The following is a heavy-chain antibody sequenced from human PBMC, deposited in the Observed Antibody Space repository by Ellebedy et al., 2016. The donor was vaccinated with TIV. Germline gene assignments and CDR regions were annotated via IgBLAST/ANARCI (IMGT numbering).Heavy chain of an antibody. Sequence: GGSLRLXXVASGFTFSRYAMSWVRQAPGKGLEWISGISAGGGITYYADSVKGRFTISRDNSKNTLYLQMHSLRAEDTAVYYCAKDRRYTPQYYFDYWGQGTLVTVSS. CDR3: AKDRRYTPQYYFDY. D-gene: IGHD2-15*01. J-gene: IGHJ4*02. CDR2: ISAGGGIT. V-gene: IGHV3-23*01. CDR1: GFTFSRYA.